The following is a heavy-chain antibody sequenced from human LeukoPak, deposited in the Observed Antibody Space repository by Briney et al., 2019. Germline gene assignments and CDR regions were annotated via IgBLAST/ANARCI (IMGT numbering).Heavy chain of an antibody. CDR2: INPSGGST. CDR3: ARDLGRITMVRGPVDY. Sequence: GASVKVSCKASGYTFTSYYMHWVRQAPGQGLEWMGIINPSGGSTSYAQKFQGRVTMTGDTSTSTVYMELSSLRSEDTAVYYCARDLGRITMVRGPVDYWGQGTLVTVSS. D-gene: IGHD3-10*01. J-gene: IGHJ4*02. CDR1: GYTFTSYY. V-gene: IGHV1-46*01.